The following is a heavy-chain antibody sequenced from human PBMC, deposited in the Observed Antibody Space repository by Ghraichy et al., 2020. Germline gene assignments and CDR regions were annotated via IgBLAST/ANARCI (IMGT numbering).Heavy chain of an antibody. CDR1: GGSFSGYY. J-gene: IGHJ4*02. CDR2: INHSGST. D-gene: IGHD3-10*01. Sequence: SETLSLTCAVYGGSFSGYYWSWIRQPPGKGLEWIGEINHSGSTNYNPSLKSRVTISVDTSKNQFSLKLSSVTAADTAVYYCARGGPKYYYGSGSYIHYWGQGTLVTVSS. CDR3: ARGGPKYYYGSGSYIHY. V-gene: IGHV4-34*01.